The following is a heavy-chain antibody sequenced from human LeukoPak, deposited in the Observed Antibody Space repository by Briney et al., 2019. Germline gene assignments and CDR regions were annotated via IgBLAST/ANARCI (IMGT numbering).Heavy chain of an antibody. D-gene: IGHD3-16*01. J-gene: IGHJ3*02. CDR2: INHSGST. Sequence: PSETLSLTCAVYGGSFSGYYWSWIRQPPRKGLEWIGEINHSGSTNYNPSLKSRVTISVDTSKNQFSLKLSSVTAADTAVYYCARDEVRGGAFDIWGQGTMVTVSS. CDR3: ARDEVRGGAFDI. CDR1: GGSFSGYY. V-gene: IGHV4-34*01.